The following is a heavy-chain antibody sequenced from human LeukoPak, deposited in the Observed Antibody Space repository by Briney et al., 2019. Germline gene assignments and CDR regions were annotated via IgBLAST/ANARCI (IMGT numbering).Heavy chain of an antibody. D-gene: IGHD2-2*01. Sequence: SETLSLTCTVSGGSISSYYWSWIRQPPGKGLEWIGYIYYSGSTNYNPSLKSRVTISVDTSKNQFSLKLSSVTAADTAVYYCARSRVVPAAFSFPFDYWGQGTLVTVSS. CDR3: ARSRVVPAAFSFPFDY. CDR2: IYYSGST. CDR1: GGSISSYY. J-gene: IGHJ4*02. V-gene: IGHV4-59*01.